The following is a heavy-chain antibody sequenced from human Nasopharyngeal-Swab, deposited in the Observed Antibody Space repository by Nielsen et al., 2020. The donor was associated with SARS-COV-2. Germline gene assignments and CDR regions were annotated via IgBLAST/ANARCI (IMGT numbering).Heavy chain of an antibody. V-gene: IGHV4-39*07. CDR3: ARVAVVVSYYYYGMDV. CDR1: GGSISSYY. Sequence: GSLRLSCTVSGGSISSYYWSWIRQPPGKGLEWIGSIYYSGSTYYNPSLKSRVTISVDTSKNQFSLKLSSVTAADTAVYYCARVAVVVSYYYYGMDVWGQGTTVTVSS. CDR2: IYYSGST. J-gene: IGHJ6*02. D-gene: IGHD2-15*01.